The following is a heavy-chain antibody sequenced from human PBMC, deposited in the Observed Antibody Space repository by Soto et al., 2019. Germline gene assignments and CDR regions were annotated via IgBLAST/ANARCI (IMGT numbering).Heavy chain of an antibody. J-gene: IGHJ4*02. Sequence: SETLSLTCTVSGGSISSSSYYWGWIRQPPGKGLEWIGSIYYSGSPYYNPSLKSRVTISVDTSKNQFSLKLSSVTAADTAVYYCARHLRPNWGFSDYWVQGTLVTVSS. CDR1: GGSISSSSYY. CDR2: IYYSGSP. V-gene: IGHV4-39*01. CDR3: ARHLRPNWGFSDY. D-gene: IGHD7-27*01.